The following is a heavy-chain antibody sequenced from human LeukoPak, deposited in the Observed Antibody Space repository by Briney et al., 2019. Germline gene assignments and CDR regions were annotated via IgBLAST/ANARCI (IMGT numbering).Heavy chain of an antibody. CDR2: ISYDGSNK. V-gene: IGHV3-30-3*01. J-gene: IGHJ4*02. Sequence: PGGSLRLSCAASGFTFSSYAMHWVRQAPGKGLEWVAVISYDGSNKYYADSVKGRFTISRDNSKNTLYLQMNSLRAEDTAVYYCARDRPVTGGIDSWGQGTLVTVSS. D-gene: IGHD7-27*01. CDR3: ARDRPVTGGIDS. CDR1: GFTFSSYA.